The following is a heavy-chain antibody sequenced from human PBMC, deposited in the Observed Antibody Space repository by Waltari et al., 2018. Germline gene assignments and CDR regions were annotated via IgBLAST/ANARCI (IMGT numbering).Heavy chain of an antibody. CDR1: GFTFSSYG. CDR3: AKRPPYSNDDEDYFDY. CDR2: IWYDGSNK. J-gene: IGHJ4*02. D-gene: IGHD4-4*01. Sequence: QVQLVESGGGVVQPGRSLRLSCAASGFTFSSYGMHWVRQAPGKGLEWVAVIWYDGSNKYYADSVKGRFTISRDNSKNTLYRQMNSLRAEDTAMYYCAKRPPYSNDDEDYFDYWGQGTLVTVSS. V-gene: IGHV3-30*18.